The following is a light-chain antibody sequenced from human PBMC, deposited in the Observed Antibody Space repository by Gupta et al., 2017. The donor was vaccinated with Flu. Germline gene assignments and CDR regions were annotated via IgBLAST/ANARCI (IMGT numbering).Light chain of an antibody. J-gene: IGKJ1*01. V-gene: IGKV2-24*01. CDR3: MQATQFPRT. CDR2: NVS. Sequence: SLLQQRPGQPPRLLIYNVSHRFSGVPDRFRGSGAESDFALKLSRVEPEDVGVYYCMQATQFPRTFGQGTKVEIQ.